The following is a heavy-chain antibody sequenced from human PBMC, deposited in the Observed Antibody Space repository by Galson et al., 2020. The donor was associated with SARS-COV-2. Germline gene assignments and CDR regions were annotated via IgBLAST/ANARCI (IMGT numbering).Heavy chain of an antibody. Sequence: GGSLRLSCAASGFTFIYYGMQWVRQAPGKGLEWVAFIRGDGSDAYYSDSVKGRFTILRDNSNNMLHLQMTSLRLEDTAVYYCAQDHRAINCRLAFDIWGQGTMVTVSS. CDR3: AQDHRAINCRLAFDI. V-gene: IGHV3-30*02. J-gene: IGHJ3*02. D-gene: IGHD2-21*01. CDR1: GFTFIYYG. CDR2: IRGDGSDA.